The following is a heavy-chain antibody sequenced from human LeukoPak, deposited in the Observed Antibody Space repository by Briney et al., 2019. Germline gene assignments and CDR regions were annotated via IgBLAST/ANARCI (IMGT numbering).Heavy chain of an antibody. CDR2: IYYSGST. V-gene: IGHV4-59*01. CDR3: ARPYKPSYYYGSGSYLLDNWFDP. D-gene: IGHD3-10*01. CDR1: GGSISFYY. Sequence: PSETLSLTCTVSGGSISFYYWSWLRQPPGKGLEWIGYIYYSGSTNYNPSLKSRVTISVDTSKNQFSLKLSSVTAADTAVYYCARPYKPSYYYGSGSYLLDNWFDPWGQGTLVTVSS. J-gene: IGHJ5*02.